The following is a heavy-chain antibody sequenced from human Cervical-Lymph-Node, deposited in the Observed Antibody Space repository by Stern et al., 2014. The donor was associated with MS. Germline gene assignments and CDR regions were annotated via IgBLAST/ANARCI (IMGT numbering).Heavy chain of an antibody. CDR1: GGTFRNFA. Sequence: VQLVESGSEVRKPGSSVNVTCKASGGTFRNFAVNWVRQAPGQGLEWVVGIIRVFGTPTYAQKFQGRVTIISDESTNTVYVELSGLTTDDTATYFCASAHPATRRGYKGMNVWGQGTTIAVSS. CDR2: IIRVFGTP. V-gene: IGHV1-69*01. CDR3: ASAHPATRRGYKGMNV. D-gene: IGHD2-2*01. J-gene: IGHJ6*02.